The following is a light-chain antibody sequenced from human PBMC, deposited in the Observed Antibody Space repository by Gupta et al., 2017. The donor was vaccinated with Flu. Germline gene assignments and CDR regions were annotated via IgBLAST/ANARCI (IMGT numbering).Light chain of an antibody. J-gene: IGKJ1*01. Sequence: DVQMTQSPSSLSASVGDSVTITCRTSQSISNSLNWYRQKPGHAPELLIYTIPTLQTGVPSTFSGSGSGTHFTLTVSSLQLEDFGTYYCQQSFDIPWTFGQGTKVEVK. V-gene: IGKV1-39*01. CDR2: TIP. CDR1: QSISNS. CDR3: QQSFDIPWT.